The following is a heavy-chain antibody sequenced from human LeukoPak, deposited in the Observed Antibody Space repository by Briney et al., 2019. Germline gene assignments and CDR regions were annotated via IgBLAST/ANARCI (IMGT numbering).Heavy chain of an antibody. Sequence: SGGSLRLSCAASGFTFSSYGMHWVRQAPGKGLEWVAVIWYDGSNKHYADSVKGRFTISRDNSKNTLYLQMNSLRAEDTAVYYCARDARYSSSWYYFDYWGQGTLVTVSS. D-gene: IGHD6-13*01. CDR3: ARDARYSSSWYYFDY. V-gene: IGHV3-33*01. CDR2: IWYDGSNK. J-gene: IGHJ4*02. CDR1: GFTFSSYG.